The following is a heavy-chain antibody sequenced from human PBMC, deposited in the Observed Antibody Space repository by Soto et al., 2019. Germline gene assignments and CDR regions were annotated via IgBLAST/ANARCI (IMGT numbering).Heavy chain of an antibody. CDR1: GFTFSSYA. Sequence: EVQLLESGGGLEQPGGSLRLSCAASGFTFSSYAMRWVRQAPGKGLEWVSASRGSGDRTYYADSVKGRFTISRDNSKNTVNLQMNSLRAEDTAVYYCAKGYCSGGDCYRALLDYWGQGTLVTVSS. D-gene: IGHD2-15*01. CDR3: AKGYCSGGDCYRALLDY. V-gene: IGHV3-23*01. CDR2: SRGSGDRT. J-gene: IGHJ4*02.